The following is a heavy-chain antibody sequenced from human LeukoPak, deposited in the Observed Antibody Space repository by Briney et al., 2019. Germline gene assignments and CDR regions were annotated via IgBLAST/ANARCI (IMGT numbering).Heavy chain of an antibody. J-gene: IGHJ4*02. V-gene: IGHV3-23*01. CDR3: TKRIGHGYGLDS. Sequence: GGSLRLSCKGSGFIFMNYDMSWVRQVPGKGLEWVADISDSERNSWHADSVRGRFTISRDNSKNTVYLQMNSLRVDDTALYHCTKRIGHGYGLDSWGQGTLVTVSS. CDR1: GFIFMNYD. D-gene: IGHD2/OR15-2a*01. CDR2: ISDSERNS.